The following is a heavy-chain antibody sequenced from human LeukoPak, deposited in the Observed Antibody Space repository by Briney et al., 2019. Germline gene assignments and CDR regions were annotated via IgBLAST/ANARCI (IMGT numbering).Heavy chain of an antibody. J-gene: IGHJ4*02. V-gene: IGHV4-38-2*02. CDR3: ARSSTRDYYGSGSSTMYYFDY. D-gene: IGHD3-10*01. CDR1: GYSISSGYF. CDR2: IYHSGST. Sequence: PSETLSLTCTVSGYSISSGYFWGWIRQPPGKGLEWIGNIYHSGSTYYNPSLKSRVTISVDTSKNQFSLKLSSVTAADTAVYYCARSSTRDYYGSGSSTMYYFDYWGQGTLVTVSS.